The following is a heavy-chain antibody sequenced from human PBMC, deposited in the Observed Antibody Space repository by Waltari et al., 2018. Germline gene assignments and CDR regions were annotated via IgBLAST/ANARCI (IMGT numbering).Heavy chain of an antibody. CDR2: INHSGST. CDR3: ARGPHWGILFTIFGRHFDY. J-gene: IGHJ4*02. V-gene: IGHV4-34*01. Sequence: QVQLQQWGAGLWKPSETLSLTGAVYGGSFRGYYWSWIRQRPGKGLEWIREINHSGSTNYHPSLKSRVTISVDTSKNQFSLKLSSVTAADTAVYYCARGPHWGILFTIFGRHFDYWGQGTLVTVSS. CDR1: GGSFRGYY. D-gene: IGHD3-3*01.